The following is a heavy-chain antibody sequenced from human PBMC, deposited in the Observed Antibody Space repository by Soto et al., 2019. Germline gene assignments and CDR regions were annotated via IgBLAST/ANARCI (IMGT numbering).Heavy chain of an antibody. Sequence: GGSLRLSCAASGFTFSSYSMNWVRQAPGKGLEWVSSISSSSSYIYYADSVKGRFTISRDNAKNSLYLQMNSLRAEDTAVYYCAREAFPIRYSHGRFDPWGQGTLVTVSS. D-gene: IGHD5-18*01. CDR2: ISSSSSYI. CDR1: GFTFSSYS. V-gene: IGHV3-21*01. J-gene: IGHJ5*02. CDR3: AREAFPIRYSHGRFDP.